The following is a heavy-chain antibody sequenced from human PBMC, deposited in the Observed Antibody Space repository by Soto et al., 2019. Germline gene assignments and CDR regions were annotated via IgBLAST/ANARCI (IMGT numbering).Heavy chain of an antibody. J-gene: IGHJ3*02. V-gene: IGHV1-69*01. CDR1: GGTFSSYA. CDR3: ARGNPPPVAGTWAFDI. D-gene: IGHD6-19*01. Sequence: QVQLVQSGADVKKPGSSVKVSCKASGGTFSSYAISWVRQAPGQGLEWMGGIIPIFGTANYAQKFQGRVTITADEFTSTAYIELSSLRSEDTAVYYCARGNPPPVAGTWAFDIWGQGTMVTVSS. CDR2: IIPIFGTA.